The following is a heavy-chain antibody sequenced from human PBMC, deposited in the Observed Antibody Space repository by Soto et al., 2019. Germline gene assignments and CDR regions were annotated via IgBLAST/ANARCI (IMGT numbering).Heavy chain of an antibody. CDR2: INHSGST. CDR1: GGSFSGYY. Sequence: PSETLSLTCAVYGGSFSGYYWSWIRQPPGKGLEWIGEINHSGSTNYNPSLKSRVTISVDTSKNQFSLKLSSVTAADTAVYYCARSHRMQRRLVVVVAAQKYNWFDPWGQGTLVTVSS. D-gene: IGHD2-15*01. CDR3: ARSHRMQRRLVVVVAAQKYNWFDP. V-gene: IGHV4-34*01. J-gene: IGHJ5*02.